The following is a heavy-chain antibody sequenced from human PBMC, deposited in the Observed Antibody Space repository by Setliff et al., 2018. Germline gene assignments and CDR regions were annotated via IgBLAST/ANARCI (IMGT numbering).Heavy chain of an antibody. CDR2: ISRDTDYT. D-gene: IGHD6-13*01. CDR1: GFSFNNYY. J-gene: IGHJ4*02. Sequence: PGESLKISCAASGFSFNNYYMTWVRQAPGKGLEWISGISRDTDYTYYAESVKGRFTIFRDNAKNSVYLQMNRLRAEDTAVYYCARISRLYTSSWDDYWGRGTLVTVSS. CDR3: ARISRLYTSSWDDY. V-gene: IGHV3-21*01.